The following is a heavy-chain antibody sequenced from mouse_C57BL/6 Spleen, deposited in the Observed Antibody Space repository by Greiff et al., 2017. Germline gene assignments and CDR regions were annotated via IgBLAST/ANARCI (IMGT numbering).Heavy chain of an antibody. D-gene: IGHD1-1*01. V-gene: IGHV1-69*01. J-gene: IGHJ4*01. Sequence: QVQLQQPGAELVMPGASVKLSCKASGYTFTSYWMHWVKQRPGQGLEWIGEIDPSDSYTNYNQKFKGKSTLTVDKSCSTAYMQLSSLTSEDSAVYYCARSGDYGSSYYAMDYWGQGTSVTVSS. CDR1: GYTFTSYW. CDR3: ARSGDYGSSYYAMDY. CDR2: IDPSDSYT.